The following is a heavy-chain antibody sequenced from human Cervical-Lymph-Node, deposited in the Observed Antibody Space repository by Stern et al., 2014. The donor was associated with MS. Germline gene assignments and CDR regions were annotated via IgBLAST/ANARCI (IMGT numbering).Heavy chain of an antibody. J-gene: IGHJ4*02. Sequence: EVQLEESGGALVQPGGSLRLSCAASGISVSSNYMSWVRQAPGKGPEWVSILYGTTGGAYYADSVKGRFIVSRDNTRNTLYLQMNSLRAEDTAIYYCATSVYSAWFLYYFDLWGQGTLVAVSS. D-gene: IGHD6-19*01. CDR3: ATSVYSAWFLYYFDL. CDR2: LYGTTGGA. V-gene: IGHV3-66*01. CDR1: GISVSSNY.